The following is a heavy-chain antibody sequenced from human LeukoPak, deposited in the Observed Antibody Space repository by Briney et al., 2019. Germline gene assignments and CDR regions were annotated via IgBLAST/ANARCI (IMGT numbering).Heavy chain of an antibody. CDR3: ATGGIYSLLDY. J-gene: IGHJ4*02. D-gene: IGHD1-26*01. V-gene: IGHV1-24*01. CDR1: GHTLTDLS. Sequence: ASVKVSCKVSGHTLTDLSTHWVRQTPGGGLEWMGGLDPEDGETIYAQKFQGRVTMTEDTSTDTAYMELSSLRSEDTAVYYCATGGIYSLLDYWGQGTLVTVSS. CDR2: LDPEDGET.